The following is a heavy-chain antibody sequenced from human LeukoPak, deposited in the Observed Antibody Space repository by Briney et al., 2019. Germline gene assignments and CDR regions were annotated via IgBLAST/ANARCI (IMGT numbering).Heavy chain of an antibody. J-gene: IGHJ4*02. CDR2: IYYSGST. V-gene: IGHV4-39*01. CDR3: ARTTTLGYCSSTSCPGAGSFDY. D-gene: IGHD2-2*01. Sequence: SETLSLTCTVSGGSISSYYWGWIRQPPGKGLEWIGSIYYSGSTYYNPSLKSRVTISVDTSKNQFSLKLSSVTAADTAVYYCARTTTLGYCSSTSCPGAGSFDYWGQGTLVTVSS. CDR1: GGSISSYY.